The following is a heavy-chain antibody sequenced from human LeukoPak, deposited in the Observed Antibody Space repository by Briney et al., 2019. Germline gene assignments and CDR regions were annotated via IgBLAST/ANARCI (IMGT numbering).Heavy chain of an antibody. J-gene: IGHJ4*02. V-gene: IGHV3-43*02. D-gene: IGHD4-17*01. CDR1: GFTFSDYY. CDR3: AKVPDYGDFIFDY. Sequence: GGSLRLSCAASGFTFSDYYMSWVRQAPGKGLEWVSLISGDGTRTYYADSVKGRFTISRDNSKNSLYLQMNSLRTADTALYYCAKVPDYGDFIFDYWGQGTLVTVSS. CDR2: ISGDGTRT.